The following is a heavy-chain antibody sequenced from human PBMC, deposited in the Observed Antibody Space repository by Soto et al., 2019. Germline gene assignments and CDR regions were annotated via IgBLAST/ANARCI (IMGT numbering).Heavy chain of an antibody. J-gene: IGHJ3*02. CDR1: GGSISSGGYY. Sequence: SETLSLTCTVSGGSISSGGYYWSWIRQHPGKGLEWIGYIYYSGSTYYNPSLKSRVTISVDTSKNQFSLKLSSVTAADTAVYYCARGGLLWFGDLLLPLAFDIWGQGTMVTVSS. CDR3: ARGGLLWFGDLLLPLAFDI. D-gene: IGHD3-10*01. V-gene: IGHV4-31*03. CDR2: IYYSGST.